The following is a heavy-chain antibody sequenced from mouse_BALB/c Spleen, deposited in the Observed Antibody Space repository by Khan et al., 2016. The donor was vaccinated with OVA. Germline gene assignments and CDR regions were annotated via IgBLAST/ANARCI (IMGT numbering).Heavy chain of an antibody. Sequence: QVQLQQPGAELENPGASVNLSCKASGYTLTSYWMHWVKQRPGQGLEWIGEINPSNGRTNYNEKFKSKATLTVDKSSSTAYSQLSSPTSEDTAVYYCARLLINLYYWGQGTTLTGSS. D-gene: IGHD2-1*01. CDR2: INPSNGRT. CDR1: GYTLTSYW. J-gene: IGHJ2*01. V-gene: IGHV1S81*02. CDR3: ARLLINLYY.